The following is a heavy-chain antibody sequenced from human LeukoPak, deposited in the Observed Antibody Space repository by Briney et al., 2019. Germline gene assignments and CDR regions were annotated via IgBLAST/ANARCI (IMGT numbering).Heavy chain of an antibody. D-gene: IGHD3-22*01. J-gene: IGHJ3*02. Sequence: NPSETLSLTCAVYGGPFSGYYWSWIRQPPGKGLEWIGYIYYSGSTYYNPSHKSRVTISVDASKNQFSLKLSSVTAADTAVYYCARGTYYYDSSGPQDAFDIWGQGTMVTVSS. V-gene: IGHV4-30-4*08. CDR1: GGPFSGYY. CDR2: IYYSGST. CDR3: ARGTYYYDSSGPQDAFDI.